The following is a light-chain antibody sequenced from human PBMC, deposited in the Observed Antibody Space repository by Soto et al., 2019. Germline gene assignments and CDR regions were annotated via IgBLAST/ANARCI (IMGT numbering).Light chain of an antibody. V-gene: IGKV3-20*01. CDR2: GTS. CDR1: QSVPRSY. J-gene: IGKJ1*01. CDR3: QQYGSSIT. Sequence: IVFTQSAGTLSLSPGERATLSCRASQSVPRSYLAWYQQKPGQAPRLLIYGTSSRATGIPDRFSGSGSGTDFTLTISRLEPEDFAVFYCQQYGSSITFGQGTKVDIK.